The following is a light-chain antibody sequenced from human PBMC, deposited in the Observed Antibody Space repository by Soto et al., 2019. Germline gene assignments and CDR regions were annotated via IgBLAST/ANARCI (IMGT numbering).Light chain of an antibody. J-gene: IGKJ5*01. CDR1: QSVSSSY. V-gene: IGKV3D-20*02. Sequence: EILLTQSPGTLSLSPGERATLSCRASQSVSSSYLAWYQEKPGQAPRLLIYGASNRASGIPARLSGSGSGTDFTLTISSLEHEDFAVYYCQQRSNWPSITFGQGTRLEIK. CDR2: GAS. CDR3: QQRSNWPSIT.